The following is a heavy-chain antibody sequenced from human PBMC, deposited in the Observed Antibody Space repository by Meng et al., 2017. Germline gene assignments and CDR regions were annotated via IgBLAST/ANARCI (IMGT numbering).Heavy chain of an antibody. CDR3: ARTLYPQVGYSYGLAPDY. D-gene: IGHD5-18*01. J-gene: IGHJ4*02. CDR2: ISSSSSYI. V-gene: IGHV3-21*01. CDR1: GFTFSSYS. Sequence: GSSLKISCAASGFTFSSYSMNWVRQAPGKGLEWVSSISSSSSYIYYADSVKGRFTISRDNAKNSLYLQMNSLRAEDTAVYYCARTLYPQVGYSYGLAPDYWGQGTLVTVSS.